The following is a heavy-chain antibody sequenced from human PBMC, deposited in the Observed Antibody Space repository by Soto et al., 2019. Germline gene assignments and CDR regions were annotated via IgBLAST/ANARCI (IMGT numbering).Heavy chain of an antibody. CDR1: GFTFSSYW. V-gene: IGHV3-7*03. Sequence: QTGGSLRLSCAASGFTFSSYWMSWVRQAPGKGLEWVANIKQDGSEKYYVDSVKGRFTISRDNAKNSLYLQMNSLRAEDTAVYYRARDQPKITMIVSPDAFDIWGQGTMVTVSS. CDR3: ARDQPKITMIVSPDAFDI. D-gene: IGHD3-22*01. J-gene: IGHJ3*02. CDR2: IKQDGSEK.